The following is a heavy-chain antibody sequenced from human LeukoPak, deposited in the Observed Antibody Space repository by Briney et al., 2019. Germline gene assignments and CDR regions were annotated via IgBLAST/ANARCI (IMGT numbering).Heavy chain of an antibody. CDR3: ARSTYYYGSGINY. J-gene: IGHJ4*02. D-gene: IGHD3-10*01. CDR2: INHSGST. Sequence: SETLSLTCAVYGGSFSGYYWSWIRQPPGKGLEWIGEINHSGSTNYNPSLKSRVTISVDTSKNQFSLKLSSVTAADTAVYYCARSTYYYGSGINYWGQGTLVTVSS. V-gene: IGHV4-34*01. CDR1: GGSFSGYY.